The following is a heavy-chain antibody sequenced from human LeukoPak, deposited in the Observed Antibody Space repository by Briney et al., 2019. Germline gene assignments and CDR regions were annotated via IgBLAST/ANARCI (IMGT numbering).Heavy chain of an antibody. D-gene: IGHD2-21*02. J-gene: IGHJ3*02. CDR1: GFTLSTYG. V-gene: IGHV3-30*18. CDR3: AKEGGDTGLDAFDI. CDR2: ISYDGSNK. Sequence: GGSLRLSCAASGFTLSTYGMHWVRQAPGKGLEWVAVISYDGSNKYYADSVRGRFTISRDNSKNTLYLQMNSLRAEDTAVYYCAKEGGDTGLDAFDIWGQGSMVTVSS.